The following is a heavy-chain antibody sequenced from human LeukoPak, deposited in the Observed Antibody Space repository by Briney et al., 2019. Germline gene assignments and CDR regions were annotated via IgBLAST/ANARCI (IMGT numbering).Heavy chain of an antibody. CDR3: ARTATFYDSSEYDY. CDR2: INHSGST. Sequence: SETLSLTCTVSGNSISGYYWSWIRQPPGKGLEWIGEINHSGSTNYNPSLKSRVTISVDTSKNQFSLKLSSVTAADTAVYYCARTATFYDSSEYDYWGQGTLVTVSS. D-gene: IGHD3-22*01. CDR1: GNSISGYY. V-gene: IGHV4-34*01. J-gene: IGHJ4*02.